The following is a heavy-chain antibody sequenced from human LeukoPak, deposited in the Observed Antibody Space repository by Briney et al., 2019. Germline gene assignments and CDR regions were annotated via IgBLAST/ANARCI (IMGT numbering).Heavy chain of an antibody. CDR2: INPNSGGT. CDR3: ARDTRQYYYGSGSYQIDY. D-gene: IGHD3-10*01. CDR1: GYTFTGYY. Sequence: VASVKVSCKASGYTFTGYYMHWVRQAPGQGLEWMGWINPNSGGTNYAQKFQGRVTMTRDTSISTGYMELRRLRSDDTAVYYCARDTRQYYYGSGSYQIDYWGQGTLVTVSS. J-gene: IGHJ4*02. V-gene: IGHV1-2*02.